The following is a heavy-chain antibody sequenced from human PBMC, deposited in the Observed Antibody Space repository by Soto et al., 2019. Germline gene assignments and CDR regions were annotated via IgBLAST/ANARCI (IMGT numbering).Heavy chain of an antibody. D-gene: IGHD6-19*01. CDR1: GGSISSSSYY. V-gene: IGHV4-39*07. J-gene: IGHJ4*02. Sequence: SETLSLTCTVSGGSISSSSYYWGWIRQPPGKGLEWIGSIYYSGSTYYNPSLKSRVTISVDTSKNQFSLKLSSVTAADTAVYYCASTAHSSGWYSGGFDYWGQGTLVTVSS. CDR2: IYYSGST. CDR3: ASTAHSSGWYSGGFDY.